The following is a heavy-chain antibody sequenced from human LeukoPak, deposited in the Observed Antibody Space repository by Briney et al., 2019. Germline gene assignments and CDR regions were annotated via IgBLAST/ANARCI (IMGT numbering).Heavy chain of an antibody. Sequence: GGSLRLSCTASGFTFSGYSMNWIRQAPGKGLEWVSSFGTRSTSIYHAGSVKGRFAISRDNAKNSLYLQMNSLRAEDTALYYCAREVSGGFDFWGQGTLVTVSS. CDR2: FGTRSTSI. D-gene: IGHD3-10*01. CDR1: GFTFSGYS. CDR3: AREVSGGFDF. J-gene: IGHJ4*02. V-gene: IGHV3-21*01.